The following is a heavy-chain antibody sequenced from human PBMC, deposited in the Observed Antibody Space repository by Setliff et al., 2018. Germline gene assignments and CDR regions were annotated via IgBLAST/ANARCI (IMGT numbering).Heavy chain of an antibody. CDR2: ISSSGSTI. D-gene: IGHD3-16*01. CDR1: GFTFSSYN. J-gene: IGHJ4*02. Sequence: GGSLRLSCAASGFTFSSYNMNWVRQAPGKGLEWVSYISSSGSTIYYADPVKGRFTISRDNAKNSLYLQMNSLRAEDTAVYYCARDQGSYGYRAFDSWGQGALVTVSS. V-gene: IGHV3-48*01. CDR3: ARDQGSYGYRAFDS.